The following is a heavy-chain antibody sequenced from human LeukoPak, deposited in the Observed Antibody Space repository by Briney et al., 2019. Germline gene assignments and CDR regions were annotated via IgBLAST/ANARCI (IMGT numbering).Heavy chain of an antibody. CDR3: ARVSGSYYRRYYFDY. V-gene: IGHV4-59*12. CDR1: GGSISSYY. Sequence: SETLSLTCTVSGGSISSYYWSWIRQPPGKGLEWIGYIYYSGSTNYNPSLKSRVTISVDTSKNQFSLKLSSVTAADTAVYYCARVSGSYYRRYYFDYWGQGTLVTVSS. D-gene: IGHD1-26*01. CDR2: IYYSGST. J-gene: IGHJ4*02.